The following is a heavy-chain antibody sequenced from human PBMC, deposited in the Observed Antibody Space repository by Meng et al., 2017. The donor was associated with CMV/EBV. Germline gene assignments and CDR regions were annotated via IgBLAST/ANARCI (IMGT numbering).Heavy chain of an antibody. CDR2: ISYDGKSK. Sequence: GESLKISCAASGFIFSGYAMHWVRQAPGKGLEWVAFISYDGKSKDYADSVKGRFTISRDNSKNTVFLQMSSLRSEDSAVYYCARDRGWEDYGTFCFSNWGQGTLVTVSS. CDR1: GFIFSGYA. V-gene: IGHV3-30*04. D-gene: IGHD4/OR15-4a*01. J-gene: IGHJ4*02. CDR3: ARDRGWEDYGTFCFSN.